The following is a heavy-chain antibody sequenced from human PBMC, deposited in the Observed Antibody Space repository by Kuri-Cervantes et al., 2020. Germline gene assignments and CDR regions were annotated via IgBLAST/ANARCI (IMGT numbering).Heavy chain of an antibody. CDR3: ATRYSSSWYPYDY. Sequence: SVKVSCKASGGTFSSYTISWVRQAPGQGLEWMGRIIPILGIANYAQKFQGRVTITADESTSTAYMELSSLRSEDTAVYYCATRYSSSWYPYDYWGQGTLATVSS. CDR2: IIPILGIA. D-gene: IGHD6-13*01. CDR1: GGTFSSYT. J-gene: IGHJ4*02. V-gene: IGHV1-69*02.